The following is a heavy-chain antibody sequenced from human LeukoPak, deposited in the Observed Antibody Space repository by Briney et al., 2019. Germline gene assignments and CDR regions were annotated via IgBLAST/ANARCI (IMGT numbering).Heavy chain of an antibody. CDR2: VKSKTDGGTT. V-gene: IGHV3-15*01. Sequence: GGSLRLSCAASGFTFSDAWMSWVRQAPGKGLEWAGRVKSKTDGGTTDYAAPVKGRSTISRDDSKNTLYLQMNSLKTEDTAVYYCTTISPSTVTTSFDYWGQGTLVTVSS. CDR1: GFTFSDAW. D-gene: IGHD4-17*01. CDR3: TTISPSTVTTSFDY. J-gene: IGHJ4*02.